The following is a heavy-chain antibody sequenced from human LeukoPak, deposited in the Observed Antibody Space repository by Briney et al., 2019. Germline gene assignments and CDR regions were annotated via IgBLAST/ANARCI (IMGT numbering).Heavy chain of an antibody. J-gene: IGHJ5*02. D-gene: IGHD2-15*01. CDR2: INPSGGST. CDR3: ARALGSRRLNWFDP. CDR1: GGTFSSYA. Sequence: ASVKVSCKASGGTFSSYAISWVRQAPGQGLEWMGIINPSGGSTSYAQKFQGRVTMTRDMSTSTVYMELSSLRSEDTAVYYCARALGSRRLNWFDPWGQGTLVTVSS. V-gene: IGHV1-46*01.